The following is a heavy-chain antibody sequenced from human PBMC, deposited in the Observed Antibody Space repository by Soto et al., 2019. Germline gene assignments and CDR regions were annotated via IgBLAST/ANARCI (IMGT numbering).Heavy chain of an antibody. D-gene: IGHD5-18*01. CDR1: GGSFSGCY. Sequence: PDNLSLTCAVYGGSFSGCYWSWIRQPPGKGLEWIGEINHSGSTNYNPSLKSRVTISVDTSKNQFSLKLSSVTAADTAVDYCARGSKRGYREGYDYLG. CDR2: INHSGST. CDR3: ARGSKRGYREGYDY. V-gene: IGHV4-34*01. J-gene: IGHJ4*01.